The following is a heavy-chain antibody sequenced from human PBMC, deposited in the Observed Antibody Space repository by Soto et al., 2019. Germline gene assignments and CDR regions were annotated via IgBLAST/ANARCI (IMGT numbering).Heavy chain of an antibody. Sequence: PSETLCFTCAVDRGSVNGYYLNWIRQPPGKGLEWIGEINHTGGTNYTPSLKSRVTMSVDTSKNQLSLRVSSVTAADTAIYYCATRITVFGLLIPPFDPWGQGTQVTVSS. CDR2: INHTGGT. V-gene: IGHV4-34*01. CDR3: ATRITVFGLLIPPFDP. J-gene: IGHJ5*02. D-gene: IGHD3-3*01. CDR1: RGSVNGYY.